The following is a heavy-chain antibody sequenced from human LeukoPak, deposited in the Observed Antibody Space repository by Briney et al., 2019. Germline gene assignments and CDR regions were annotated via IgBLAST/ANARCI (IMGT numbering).Heavy chain of an antibody. CDR3: ARDKYYYDSSGYYDLDY. D-gene: IGHD3-22*01. CDR1: GFTFTSFS. Sequence: PRGSLRLSCAASGFTFTSFSMNWVRQAPGKGLEWLSYISSSSSYTNYADSVKGRFTISRDNAKNSLYLQMNSLRAEDTAVYYCARDKYYYDSSGYYDLDYWGQGTLVTVSS. V-gene: IGHV3-21*05. CDR2: ISSSSSYT. J-gene: IGHJ4*02.